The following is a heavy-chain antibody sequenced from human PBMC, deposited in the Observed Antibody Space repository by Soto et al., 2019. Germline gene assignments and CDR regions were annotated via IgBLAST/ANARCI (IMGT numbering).Heavy chain of an antibody. J-gene: IGHJ4*02. CDR1: EFTFSNFG. CDR2: ISGAGDTT. D-gene: IGHD3-16*02. CDR3: AKSFTQSNVWRAYRHKTHFDY. Sequence: EVRLLESGGGLVQPGGSLRLSCEASEFTFSNFGMDWVRRAPGKGLEWISFISGAGDTTYYADSVKGRFIISRDNSKNTLYLQMNSLRTEDTAIYFCAKSFTQSNVWRAYRHKTHFDYWGQGALVTVTS. V-gene: IGHV3-23*01.